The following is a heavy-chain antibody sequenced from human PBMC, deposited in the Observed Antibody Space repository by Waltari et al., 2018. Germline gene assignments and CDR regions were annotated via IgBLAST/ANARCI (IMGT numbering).Heavy chain of an antibody. Sequence: EVQLLESGGGLVQPGGSLRLSCAASGFTFSSYAMSWVRQAPGKGLEWVSAISGSGGSTYYADSVKGRFTISRDNAKNTLCLQMNSLRAEDTAVYYCAKWEAAAGGGFDPWGQGTLVTVSS. CDR3: AKWEAAAGGGFDP. D-gene: IGHD6-13*01. CDR1: GFTFSSYA. V-gene: IGHV3-23*01. J-gene: IGHJ5*02. CDR2: ISGSGGST.